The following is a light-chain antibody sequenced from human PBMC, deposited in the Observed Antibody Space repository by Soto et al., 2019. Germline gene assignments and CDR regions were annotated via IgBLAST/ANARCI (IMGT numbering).Light chain of an antibody. CDR2: AAS. CDR3: QQDNSLPWT. V-gene: IGKV1-9*01. Sequence: IQLTKFPSSLSAYVGDRVTITCRASQDIAIYLAWYQQKPGEAPKLLIYAASTLQSGVPSRFSGSGSGTEFTLTISSLQPEDFATYYCQQDNSLPWTFGEGTKVDIK. J-gene: IGKJ1*01. CDR1: QDIAIY.